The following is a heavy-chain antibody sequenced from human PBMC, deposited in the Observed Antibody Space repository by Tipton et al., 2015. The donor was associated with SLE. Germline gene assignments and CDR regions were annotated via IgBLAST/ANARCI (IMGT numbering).Heavy chain of an antibody. Sequence: SLRLSCAASGFTFSTYTMHWVRQAPGKGLEWVAVISYDGSNKYYADSVKGRFIISRDNSKNTLYLQMNSLRAEDTAVYYCASELLDAFDIWGQGTMVTVSS. J-gene: IGHJ3*02. CDR1: GFTFSTYT. V-gene: IGHV3-30*04. CDR3: ASELLDAFDI. CDR2: ISYDGSNK.